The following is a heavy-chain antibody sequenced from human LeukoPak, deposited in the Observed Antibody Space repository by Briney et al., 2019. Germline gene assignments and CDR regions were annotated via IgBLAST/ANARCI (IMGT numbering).Heavy chain of an antibody. CDR3: AKDPLYLYSCYEGYYFDY. CDR1: GFTFSSYG. Sequence: QPGGSLRLSCAASGFTFSSYGMHWVRQAPGKGLEWVAFIRYDGSNKYYADSVKGRFTISRDNSKNTLYLQMNSLRAEDTAVYYCAKDPLYLYSCYEGYYFDYCGQGTLVTVSS. V-gene: IGHV3-30*02. CDR2: IRYDGSNK. D-gene: IGHD5-12*01. J-gene: IGHJ4*02.